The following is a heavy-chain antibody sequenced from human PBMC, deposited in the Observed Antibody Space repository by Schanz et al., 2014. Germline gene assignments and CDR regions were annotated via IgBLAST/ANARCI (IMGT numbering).Heavy chain of an antibody. V-gene: IGHV1-69*04. J-gene: IGHJ5*02. CDR3: ARGPLGTSP. CDR1: GYTFISYG. CDR2: IVPIAGIT. Sequence: QVQLVQSGAEVKKPGASVKVSCKASGYTFISYGIKWVRQAPGQGLEWMGRIVPIAGITNYAQRFQGRVTITADKSSDTAYMELSSLRSEDTAVYYCARGPLGTSPWGQGTLVTVSS. D-gene: IGHD5-12*01.